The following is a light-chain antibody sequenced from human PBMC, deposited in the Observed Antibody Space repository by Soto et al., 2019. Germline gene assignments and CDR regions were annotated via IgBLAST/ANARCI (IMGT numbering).Light chain of an antibody. Sequence: QSALTQPASVSGSPGQSITISCTGTSNDVGGYNYVSWYQQHPDTAPKLIIYDVRYRPSGVSNRFSGSKSGNTASLTISGLQAEDEADYYCSAYTSSSTPYVFGSGTKLTAL. CDR2: DVR. CDR1: SNDVGGYNY. V-gene: IGLV2-14*03. J-gene: IGLJ1*01. CDR3: SAYTSSSTPYV.